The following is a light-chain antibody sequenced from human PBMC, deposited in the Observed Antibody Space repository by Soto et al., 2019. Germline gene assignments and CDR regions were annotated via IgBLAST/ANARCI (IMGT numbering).Light chain of an antibody. Sequence: ETVLTQSPGTLSLSPGERATLSCTASQSVRSSSLAWYQQKPGQAPRLLIYGASSSATGMPDRFSGSGSGTDFTLTISRLEPEDFAVYYCQQYGNSPRTFGQGTKVDIK. CDR1: QSVRSSS. CDR3: QQYGNSPRT. V-gene: IGKV3-20*01. CDR2: GAS. J-gene: IGKJ1*01.